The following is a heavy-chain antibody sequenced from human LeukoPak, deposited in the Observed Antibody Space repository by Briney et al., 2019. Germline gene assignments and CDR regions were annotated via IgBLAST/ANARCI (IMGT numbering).Heavy chain of an antibody. V-gene: IGHV4-30-4*01. Sequence: SESPSLTRVDPGGSTSSGEYYWSWVSQPPGKCLECQGYIYYSVSTYYNQSLKSRLTISVDTSNSQFSLRLTSVTAADTAVYYCARDKVGATNWLDPWGEGTLVTVSS. CDR1: GGSTSSGEYY. CDR2: IYYSVST. J-gene: IGHJ5*02. CDR3: ARDKVGATNWLDP. D-gene: IGHD1-26*01.